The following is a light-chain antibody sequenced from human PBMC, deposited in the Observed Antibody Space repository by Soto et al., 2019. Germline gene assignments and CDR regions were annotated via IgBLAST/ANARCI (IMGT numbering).Light chain of an antibody. V-gene: IGKV3-11*01. CDR3: QQRSNWPRT. J-gene: IGKJ2*01. Sequence: EIVLTQSPATLSLSPGERATLSCRASQSVSNNLGWYQQKPGQAPRLLIYDASNMATDIPSRFSGSGSGTDFTLTINSLEPEDFAVYYCQQRSNWPRTFGQGTKLEIK. CDR2: DAS. CDR1: QSVSNN.